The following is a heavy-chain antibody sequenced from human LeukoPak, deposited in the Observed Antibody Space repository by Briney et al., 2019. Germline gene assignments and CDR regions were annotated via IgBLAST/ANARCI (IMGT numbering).Heavy chain of an antibody. CDR1: GGTFSSYA. D-gene: IGHD4-23*01. CDR2: ISAYNGNT. J-gene: IGHJ4*02. CDR3: ARDSSHDYGGNSGY. Sequence: ASVKVSCKASGGTFSSYAISWVRQAPGQGLEWMGWISAYNGNTNYAQKLQGRVTMTTDTSTSTAYMELRSLRSDDTAVYYCARDSSHDYGGNSGYWGQGTLVTVSS. V-gene: IGHV1-18*01.